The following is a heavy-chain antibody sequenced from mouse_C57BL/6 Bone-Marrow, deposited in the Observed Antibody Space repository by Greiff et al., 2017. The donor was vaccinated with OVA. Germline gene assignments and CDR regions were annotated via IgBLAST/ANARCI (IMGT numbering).Heavy chain of an antibody. CDR3: AKNSYYGSSPAWFAY. CDR1: GFSLTSYG. V-gene: IGHV2-5*01. Sequence: QVQLKQSGPGLVQPSQSLSITCTVSGFSLTSYGVHWVRQSPGKGLEWLGVIWRGGSTDYNAAFMSRLSITKDNSKSQVFFKMNSLQADDTAIYYCAKNSYYGSSPAWFAYWGQGTLVTVSA. CDR2: IWRGGST. D-gene: IGHD1-1*01. J-gene: IGHJ3*01.